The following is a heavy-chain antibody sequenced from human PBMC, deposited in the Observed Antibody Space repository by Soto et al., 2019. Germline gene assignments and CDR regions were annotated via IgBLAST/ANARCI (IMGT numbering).Heavy chain of an antibody. CDR3: ARGNGDYSNYFRLGGWFDS. V-gene: IGHV4-38-2*02. J-gene: IGHJ5*01. CDR1: ASSFTNSHN. Sequence: PSETLSLTCSVSASSFTNSHNWGWIRQPPGXDLEWIGTIYYSGGTYYSQSLKSRATISIDTSRNSFSLSLLLATAADTAVYYCARGNGDYSNYFRLGGWFDSWGQGILVTVSS. D-gene: IGHD4-4*01. CDR2: IYYSGGT.